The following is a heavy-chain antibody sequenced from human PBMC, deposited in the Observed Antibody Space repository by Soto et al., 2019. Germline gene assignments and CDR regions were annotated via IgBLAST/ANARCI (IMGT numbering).Heavy chain of an antibody. V-gene: IGHV3-23*01. CDR2: IIGSGGST. CDR1: GFTFSSYG. Sequence: EVQLLESGGGLVQPGGSLRLSCAASGFTFSSYGISWVRQAPGKGLEWVSTIIGSGGSTYYADSVKGRFTISRDNSKNSXXLQTISLRGGDTAVYYCAKGLGGRGYSSRGDDFDYWGQGTLVTVSS. J-gene: IGHJ4*02. CDR3: AKGLGGRGYSSRGDDFDY. D-gene: IGHD6-13*01.